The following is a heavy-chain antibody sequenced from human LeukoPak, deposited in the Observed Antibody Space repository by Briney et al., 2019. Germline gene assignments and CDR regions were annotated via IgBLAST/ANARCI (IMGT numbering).Heavy chain of an antibody. D-gene: IGHD3-9*01. V-gene: IGHV4-34*01. CDR1: GGSFSGYY. CDR2: IHHSGST. CDR3: ARGSRDILRYFDWSGGQPVTPNYFDY. J-gene: IGHJ4*02. Sequence: SETLSLTCAVYGGSFSGYYWSWIRQPPGKGLEWIGEIHHSGSTNYNPSLKSRVTISVDTSKNQFSLKLSSVTAADTAVYYCARGSRDILRYFDWSGGQPVTPNYFDYWGQGTLVTVSS.